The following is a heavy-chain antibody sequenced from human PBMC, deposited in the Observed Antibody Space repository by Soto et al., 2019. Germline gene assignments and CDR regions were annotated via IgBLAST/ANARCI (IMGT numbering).Heavy chain of an antibody. J-gene: IGHJ3*02. CDR2: IRSKANSYAT. CDR3: TRHPNAFDI. V-gene: IGHV3-73*01. CDR1: GFTFSGSA. Sequence: GGSLRLSCAASGFTFSGSAMHWVRQASGKGLEWVGRIRSKANSYATAYAASVKGRFTISGDDSKNTAYLQMNSLKTEDTAVYYCTRHPNAFDIWGQGTMVTVSS.